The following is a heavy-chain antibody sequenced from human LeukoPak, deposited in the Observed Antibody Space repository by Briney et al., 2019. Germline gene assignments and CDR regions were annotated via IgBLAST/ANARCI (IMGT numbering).Heavy chain of an antibody. J-gene: IGHJ4*02. CDR2: ISSSSSTI. V-gene: IGHV3-48*04. Sequence: GGSLRLSCAASGFTFSSYSMNWVRQAPGKGLEWVSYISSSSSTIYYADSVKGRFTISRDNAKNSLYLQMNSLRAEDTAVYYCASTDPFDYWGQGTLVTVSS. CDR1: GFTFSSYS. CDR3: ASTDPFDY.